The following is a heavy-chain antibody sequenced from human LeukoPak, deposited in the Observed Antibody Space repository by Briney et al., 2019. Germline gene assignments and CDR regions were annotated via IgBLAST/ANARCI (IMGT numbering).Heavy chain of an antibody. V-gene: IGHV4-31*03. CDR1: VGSISSGGYY. CDR3: ARVGPGYDDSKQLPFDY. CDR2: IYYSGST. D-gene: IGHD3-22*01. J-gene: IGHJ4*02. Sequence: PSETLSLTCTVSVGSISSGGYYWSWIRQHPGKGLEWIGYIYYSGSTYYNPSLKSRVTISVDTSKNQFSLKLSSVTAADTAVYYCARVGPGYDDSKQLPFDYWGQGTLVTVSS.